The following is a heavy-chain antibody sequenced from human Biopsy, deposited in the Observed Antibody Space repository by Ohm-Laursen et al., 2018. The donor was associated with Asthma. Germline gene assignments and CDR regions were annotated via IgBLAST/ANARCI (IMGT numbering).Heavy chain of an antibody. CDR1: GGTFNTYV. CDR2: INSVFGTT. V-gene: IGHV1-69*13. J-gene: IGHJ4*02. D-gene: IGHD2-2*01. Sequence: SVKVSCKSLGGTFNTYVIGWVRQAPGQGLVWMGGINSVFGTTAYPQKFQDRVTITADDSTSTVYMELSSLRSEDTAVYYCARKAGSCISRTCYSLDFWGQGTLVTVSS. CDR3: ARKAGSCISRTCYSLDF.